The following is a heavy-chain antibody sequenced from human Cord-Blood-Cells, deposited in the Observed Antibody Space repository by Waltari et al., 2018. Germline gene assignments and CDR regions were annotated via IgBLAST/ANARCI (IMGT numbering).Heavy chain of an antibody. CDR2: INTNTGNP. CDR1: GYTFTSYA. CDR3: AREYCSSTSCYYYYYYYMDV. J-gene: IGHJ6*03. V-gene: IGHV7-4-1*02. D-gene: IGHD2-2*01. Sequence: QVQLVQSGSELKKPGASVKVSCKASGYTFTSYAMNWVRQAPGQWLEWMGWINTNTGNPTYAQGFTGRFVFSLDTSVSTAYLQISSLKAEDTAVYYCAREYCSSTSCYYYYYYYMDVWGKGTTVTVSS.